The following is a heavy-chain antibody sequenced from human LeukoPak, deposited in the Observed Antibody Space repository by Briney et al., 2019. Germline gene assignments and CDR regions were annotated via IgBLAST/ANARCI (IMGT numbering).Heavy chain of an antibody. CDR1: GGSISSGSYY. CDR2: IYHSGST. J-gene: IGHJ6*03. Sequence: KSSETLSLTCTVSGGSISSGSYYWSWIRQPPGKGLEWIGYIYHSGSTYFNPSLNSRVTISVDRSQTQSSLNLSSVTAADTAVYYCARVKQGYYYYMDVWGKGTTVTVSS. CDR3: ARVKQGYYYYMDV. V-gene: IGHV4-30-2*01.